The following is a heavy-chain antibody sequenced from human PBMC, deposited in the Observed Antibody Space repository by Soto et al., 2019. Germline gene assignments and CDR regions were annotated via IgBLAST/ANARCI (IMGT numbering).Heavy chain of an antibody. CDR3: ARRIAVAGRWAEYYYSFRDV. V-gene: IGHV4-34*01. CDR2: INHSGST. J-gene: IGHJ6*03. CDR1: GGSFSGYY. D-gene: IGHD6-19*01. Sequence: QVQLQQWGAGLLKPSETLSLTCAVYGGSFSGYYWSWIRQPPGKGLEWIGEINHSGSTNYNPSLMSRGTKPVDTPKTQCPLRLSTVTAADTAVYYCARRIAVAGRWAEYYYSFRDVWGKRSTVTYSS.